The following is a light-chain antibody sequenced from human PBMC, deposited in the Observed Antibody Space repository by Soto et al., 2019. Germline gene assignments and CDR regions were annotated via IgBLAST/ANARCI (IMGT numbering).Light chain of an antibody. CDR1: QSINNR. J-gene: IGKJ1*01. Sequence: GDRVTISCRASQSINNRVGWYQQKPGEAPKLLIYETSSLESVVPSRFSGSGFGTEFILTISILQPDDFAAYSCQQYPPFRWTFGQGTKVEMK. CDR3: QQYPPFRWT. CDR2: ETS. V-gene: IGKV1-5*03.